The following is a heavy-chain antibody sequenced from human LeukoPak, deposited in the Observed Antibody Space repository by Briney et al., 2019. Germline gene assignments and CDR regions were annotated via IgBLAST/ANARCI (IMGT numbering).Heavy chain of an antibody. V-gene: IGHV4-59*01. CDR3: ARYDVWGTYRAFDY. CDR1: GGSISSYY. CDR2: ISDSGIT. D-gene: IGHD3-16*02. Sequence: SETLSLTCTVSGGSISSYYWSWFRQPPGKGLEFIGYISDSGITNYNPSLQSRLIMSLDTSKNQLSLKLTSVTAADTAVYYCARYDVWGTYRAFDYWGQGTLVTVSS. J-gene: IGHJ4*02.